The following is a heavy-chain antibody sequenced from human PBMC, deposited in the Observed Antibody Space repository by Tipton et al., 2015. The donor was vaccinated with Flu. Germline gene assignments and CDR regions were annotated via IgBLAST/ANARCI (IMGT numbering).Heavy chain of an antibody. D-gene: IGHD3-10*02. CDR3: ARHTGDSVRGVIDY. Sequence: GLVKPSETLSLTCSVSGYSIRSAYYWGWVRRPPGKGLGWIGTIYHSGTTYYNPSLKSRLTISVDTSKNQFSLRLSSVTAADTAVYYCARHTGDSVRGVIDYWGQGTLVTVSS. J-gene: IGHJ4*02. V-gene: IGHV4-38-2*01. CDR1: GYSIRSAYY. CDR2: IYHSGTT.